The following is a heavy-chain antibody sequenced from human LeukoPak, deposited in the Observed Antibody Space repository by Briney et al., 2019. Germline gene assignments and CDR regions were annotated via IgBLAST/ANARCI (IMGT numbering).Heavy chain of an antibody. J-gene: IGHJ4*02. V-gene: IGHV1-2*02. Sequence: ASVKVPCTASRYTFTGYYMHWVRQAPGQGLEWIGWINPNSGGTMYAQKFQGRVTMTRDTSISTGYMELSRLRSDDTAVYFCAIIDSSGAIGYWGQGTLVTVSS. CDR2: INPNSGGT. D-gene: IGHD6-19*01. CDR1: RYTFTGYY. CDR3: AIIDSSGAIGY.